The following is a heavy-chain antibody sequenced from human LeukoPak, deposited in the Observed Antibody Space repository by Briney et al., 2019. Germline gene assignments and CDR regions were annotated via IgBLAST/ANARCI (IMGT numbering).Heavy chain of an antibody. CDR1: GFTVANDR. CDR3: ARASFQRWLQLGGD. D-gene: IGHD5-24*01. Sequence: GGSLRLSRAASGFTVANDRMSWVRQAPGKGLEWVSTVYGGGNTAYADSVKGRFTISRDNAKNSLYLQMNSLRDEDTAVCYCARASFQRWLQLGGDWGQGALVTVSS. CDR2: VYGGGNT. J-gene: IGHJ4*02. V-gene: IGHV3-66*01.